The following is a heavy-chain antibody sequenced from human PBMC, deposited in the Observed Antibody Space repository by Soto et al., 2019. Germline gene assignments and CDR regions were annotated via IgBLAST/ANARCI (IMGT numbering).Heavy chain of an antibody. Sequence: QVQLVESGGGVVQPGRSLRLSCAASGFTFSSYGMHWVRQAPGKGLEWVAVIWYDGSNKYYADSVKGRFTISRDNSKNTLYLQMNSLRAEDTAVYYCARERGGGVFSMVRGFDYWGQGTLVTVSS. J-gene: IGHJ4*02. V-gene: IGHV3-33*01. CDR3: ARERGGGVFSMVRGFDY. CDR1: GFTFSSYG. CDR2: IWYDGSNK. D-gene: IGHD3-10*01.